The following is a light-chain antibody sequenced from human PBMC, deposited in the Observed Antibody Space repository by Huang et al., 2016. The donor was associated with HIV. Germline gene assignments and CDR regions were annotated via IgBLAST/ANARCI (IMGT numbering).Light chain of an antibody. V-gene: IGKV3-15*01. J-gene: IGKJ3*01. CDR3: QQYNKWPRT. CDR2: GSS. Sequence: EIVMTQSPATLSVSPGERATLSCRASQSVTGNFTWYQHKPGQPPRLRIYGSSTRAAGAAAGFNASVSGTEFTLTINSLQSEDFAVYYCQQYNKWPRTFGPGTKVDVK. CDR1: QSVTGN.